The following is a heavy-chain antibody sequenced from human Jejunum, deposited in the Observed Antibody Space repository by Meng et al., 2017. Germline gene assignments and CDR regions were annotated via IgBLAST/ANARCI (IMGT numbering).Heavy chain of an antibody. CDR1: GFSLSTSGVS. J-gene: IGHJ4*02. CDR3: AQRENYYRNFDF. D-gene: IGHD1-26*01. CDR2: IYWDDDK. V-gene: IGHV2-5*02. Sequence: SGPMLVKPTQTLTLTCTFSGFSLSTSGVSVGWIRQSPGKALEWLELIYWDDDKRYITPLRSRLTITKDTSKDQVVLKMTNMETVDKATYNCAQRENYYRNFDFWGQGTLVTVSS.